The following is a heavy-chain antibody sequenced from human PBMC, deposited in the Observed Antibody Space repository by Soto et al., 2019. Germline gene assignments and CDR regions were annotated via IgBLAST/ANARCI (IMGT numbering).Heavy chain of an antibody. D-gene: IGHD3-10*01. V-gene: IGHV3-66*01. CDR1: GFTVSSNH. J-gene: IGHJ4*02. CDR3: ARDRTISDYRSSGALGL. Sequence: GGSLRLSCAASGFTVSSNHMSWVRQAPGKGLEWVSVIYSGGSTYYAASVGGRFTISRDTSKNTVYLQMNSLRAEDTAMYFCARDRTISDYRSSGALGLWGQGTLVTVSS. CDR2: IYSGGST.